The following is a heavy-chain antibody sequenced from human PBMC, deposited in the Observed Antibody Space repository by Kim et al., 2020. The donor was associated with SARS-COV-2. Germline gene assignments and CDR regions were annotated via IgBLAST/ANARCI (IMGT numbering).Heavy chain of an antibody. CDR1: GFTFSSYG. CDR2: ISYDGSNK. D-gene: IGHD6-13*01. Sequence: GGSLRLSCAASGFTFSSYGMHWVRQVPGKGLEWVAVISYDGSNKYYAGSVNGRYTISRGNSKNTLYLQMNSLRAEDTAVYYCASPLIAAAGKGYFVYWGQGTVVAVSS. V-gene: IGHV3-33*05. CDR3: ASPLIAAAGKGYFVY. J-gene: IGHJ4*02.